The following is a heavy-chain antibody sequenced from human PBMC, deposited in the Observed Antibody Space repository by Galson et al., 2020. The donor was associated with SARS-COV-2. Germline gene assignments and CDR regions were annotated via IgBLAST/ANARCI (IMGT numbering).Heavy chain of an antibody. CDR3: ARAAAPGTSEVVSFDY. V-gene: IGHV1-69*13. J-gene: IGHJ4*02. CDR2: IIPVFGTA. D-gene: IGHD6-13*01. Sequence: GASVKVSCKASGDTFSIYAINWVRQAPGNGLEWMGGIIPVFGTANYAQKFQDRVAITADESTSTAYLELSSLRSEDTALYYCARAAAPGTSEVVSFDYWGQGTLLSVSS. CDR1: GDTFSIYA.